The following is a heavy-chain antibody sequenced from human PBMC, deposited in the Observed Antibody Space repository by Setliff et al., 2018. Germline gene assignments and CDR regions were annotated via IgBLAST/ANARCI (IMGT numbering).Heavy chain of an antibody. CDR1: GYTFTGYY. V-gene: IGHV1-2*04. CDR2: INPNSGGT. Sequence: ASVKVSCKASGYTFTGYYMHWVRQAPGQGLEWMGWINPNSGGTNYAQKFQGWVTMTRDTSISTAYMELSGLRSDDTAVYYFAREGMGHLYRYSSSWYLSYWGQGTLVTVSS. CDR3: AREGMGHLYRYSSSWYLSY. D-gene: IGHD6-13*01. J-gene: IGHJ4*02.